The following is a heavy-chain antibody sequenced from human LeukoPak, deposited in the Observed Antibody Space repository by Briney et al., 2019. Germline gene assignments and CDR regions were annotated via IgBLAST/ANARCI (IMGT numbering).Heavy chain of an antibody. CDR2: INPNSGGT. V-gene: IGHV1-2*02. CDR3: ARWRVTHDAFDI. J-gene: IGHJ3*02. CDR1: GYTFTGYY. Sequence: RASVKGSCKASGYTFTGYYMHWVRQAPGQGLEWMGWINPNSGGTNYAQKFQGRVTMTRDTSISTAYMELSRLRSDDTAVYYCARWRVTHDAFDIWGQGTMVTVSS. D-gene: IGHD4-4*01.